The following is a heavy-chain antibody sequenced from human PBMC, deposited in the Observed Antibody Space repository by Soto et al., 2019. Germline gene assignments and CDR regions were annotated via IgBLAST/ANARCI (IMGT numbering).Heavy chain of an antibody. J-gene: IGHJ3*02. CDR2: IYSGGST. CDR3: ARVGSRFGISGAFDI. V-gene: IGHV3-53*01. Sequence: GGSLRLSCAASGFTVSSNYMSWVRQAPGKGLEWVSVIYSGGSTYYADSVKGRFTISRDNSKNTLYLQMNSLRAEGTAVYYCARVGSRFGISGAFDIWGQGTMVTVSS. CDR1: GFTVSSNY. D-gene: IGHD3-16*01.